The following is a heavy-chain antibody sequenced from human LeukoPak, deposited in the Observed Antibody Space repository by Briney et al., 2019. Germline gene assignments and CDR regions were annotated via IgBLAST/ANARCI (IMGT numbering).Heavy chain of an antibody. CDR1: GFTFTSSA. J-gene: IGHJ4*02. CDR3: ARGAYGDK. CDR2: ISTQSGNT. V-gene: IGHV1-18*01. Sequence: ASVKVSCKASGFTFTSSAMQWVRQAPGQGLEWMGWISTQSGNTNYAQKVQGRLTLTTDRSTNTAYMELRSLRSDDTAVYYCARGAYGDKWGQGTMVTVSS. D-gene: IGHD4-17*01.